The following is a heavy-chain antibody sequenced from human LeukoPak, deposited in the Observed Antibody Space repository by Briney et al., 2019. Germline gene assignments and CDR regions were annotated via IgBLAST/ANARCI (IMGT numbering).Heavy chain of an antibody. CDR2: IKQEVSEK. CDR3: ARVGTGNSFDQ. D-gene: IGHD1-1*01. J-gene: IGHJ4*02. CDR1: VYTFCRYW. Sequence: GGCPRLSCAAPVYTFCRYWMSWVPEAPGKGLGRVVNIKQEVSEKCYVDTVRGRFAVSRDNSTNTLYLQMNSVRAEDTAVYYCARVGTGNSFDQWGQGTLVTVSS. V-gene: IGHV3-7*04.